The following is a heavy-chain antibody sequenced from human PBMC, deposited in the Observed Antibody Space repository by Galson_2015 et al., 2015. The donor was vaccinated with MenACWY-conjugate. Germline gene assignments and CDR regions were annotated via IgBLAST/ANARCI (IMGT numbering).Heavy chain of an antibody. Sequence: SLRLSCAASGFTFGSSWMHWVRQAPGKGLLWVSRINTDGDKTTYADSVKGRFTISRDNAKNTLYLQMDSLRAEDTAVYYCARSYVPGSDRKNYYMDVWDRGTTVTVSS. J-gene: IGHJ6*03. V-gene: IGHV3-74*01. CDR3: ARSYVPGSDRKNYYMDV. D-gene: IGHD3-16*01. CDR2: INTDGDKT. CDR1: GFTFGSSW.